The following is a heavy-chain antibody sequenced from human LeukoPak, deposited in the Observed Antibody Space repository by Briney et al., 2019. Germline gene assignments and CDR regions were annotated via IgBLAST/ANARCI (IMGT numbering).Heavy chain of an antibody. CDR1: GYTFSSFS. J-gene: IGHJ4*02. CDR2: ISVRSNYI. CDR3: VRLRRNSDTSGYYYYYDF. D-gene: IGHD3-22*01. Sequence: GGSLRLSCAASGYTFSSFSINWVRQAPGKGLEWVSSISVRSNYIYYADSVRGRFTISRDDAGDSLYLQMNSLRAEDTAVYYCVRLRRNSDTSGYYYYYDFWGQGTLVTVSS. V-gene: IGHV3-21*01.